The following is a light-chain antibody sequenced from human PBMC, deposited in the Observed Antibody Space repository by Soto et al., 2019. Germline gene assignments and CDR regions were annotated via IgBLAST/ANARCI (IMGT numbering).Light chain of an antibody. CDR2: AAS. Sequence: DSPMTESPSSVAASVGDRVTITCRASQGISSWLAWYQQKPGKAPKLLIYAASSLQSGVPSRFSGSGSGTDFTLTISSLQPDDFATYYCQQYDSYSPLTFGGGTKVDIK. V-gene: IGKV1D-16*01. CDR3: QQYDSYSPLT. CDR1: QGISSW. J-gene: IGKJ4*01.